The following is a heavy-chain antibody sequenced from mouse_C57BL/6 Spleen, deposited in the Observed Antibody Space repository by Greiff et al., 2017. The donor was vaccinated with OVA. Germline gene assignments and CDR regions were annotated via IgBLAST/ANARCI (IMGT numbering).Heavy chain of an antibody. CDR2: IYPGDGDT. D-gene: IGHD1-1*01. V-gene: IGHV1-80*01. CDR1: GYAFSSYW. CDR3: ARLYYGSSYWYFDV. Sequence: QVQLKESGAELVKPGASVTISCKASGYAFSSYWMNWVKQRPGKGLEWIGQIYPGDGDTNYNGKFKGKATLTADKSSSTAYMQLSSLTSEDSAVYFGARLYYGSSYWYFDVWGTGTTVTVSS. J-gene: IGHJ1*03.